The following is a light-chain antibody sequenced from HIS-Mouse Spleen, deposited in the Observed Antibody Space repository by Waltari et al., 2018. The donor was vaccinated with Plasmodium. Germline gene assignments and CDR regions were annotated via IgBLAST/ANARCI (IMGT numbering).Light chain of an antibody. J-gene: IGLJ2*01. CDR2: EDS. CDR3: QVWDSSSDHVV. Sequence: SYVLTQPPSVSVAPGQTARITCGGNNIGSNSVHWYQQKPGQAPVLVVYEDSDRPSGIPERFSGSNSGNTATLTISRVEAGDEADYYCQVWDSSSDHVVFGGGTKLTVL. V-gene: IGLV3-21*02. CDR1: NIGSNS.